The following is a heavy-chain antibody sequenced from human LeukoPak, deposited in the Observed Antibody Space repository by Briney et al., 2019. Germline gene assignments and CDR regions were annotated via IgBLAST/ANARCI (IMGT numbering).Heavy chain of an antibody. V-gene: IGHV1-69*01. CDR3: ARSGDYDILTGYYRYSYYFDY. CDR2: IIPIFGTA. J-gene: IGHJ4*02. CDR1: GGTFGSYA. Sequence: SSVKVSRKASGGTFGSYAISWVRQAPGQGLEWMGGIIPIFGTANYAQKFQGRVTITADESTSTAYMELSSLRSEDTAVYYCARSGDYDILTGYYRYSYYFDYWGQGTLVTVSS. D-gene: IGHD3-9*01.